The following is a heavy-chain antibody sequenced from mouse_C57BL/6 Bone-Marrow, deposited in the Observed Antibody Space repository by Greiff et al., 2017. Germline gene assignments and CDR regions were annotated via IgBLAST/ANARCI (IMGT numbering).Heavy chain of an antibody. Sequence: EVQLQQSGPELVKPGASVKISCKASGYTFTDYYMNWVKQSHGKSLEWIGDINPNNGGTSYNQKFKGKATLTVDKSSSTAYLELRSLTSEDSAVYYCARPRQLRLRWYFDYWGQGTTLTVSS. CDR1: GYTFTDYY. D-gene: IGHD3-2*02. J-gene: IGHJ2*01. CDR2: INPNNGGT. CDR3: ARPRQLRLRWYFDY. V-gene: IGHV1-26*01.